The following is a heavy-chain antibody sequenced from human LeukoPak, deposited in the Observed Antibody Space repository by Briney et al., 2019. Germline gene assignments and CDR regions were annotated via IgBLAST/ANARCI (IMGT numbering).Heavy chain of an antibody. V-gene: IGHV3-11*06. CDR1: GFTLSDYY. J-gene: IGHJ4*02. Sequence: GGSLRLSCAASGFTLSDYYMSWIRQAPGKGLEWVSYISGSGTYTNYADSVKGRFTISRDNAKNSQYLQMSSLRAEDTAAYYCARWRDGGRYFDYWGQGTLVTVSS. D-gene: IGHD1-26*01. CDR2: ISGSGTYT. CDR3: ARWRDGGRYFDY.